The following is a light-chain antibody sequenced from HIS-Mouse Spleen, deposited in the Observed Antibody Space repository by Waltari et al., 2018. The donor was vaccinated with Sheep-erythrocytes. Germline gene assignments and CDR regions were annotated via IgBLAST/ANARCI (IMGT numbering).Light chain of an antibody. V-gene: IGLV3-21*03. CDR3: QVWDSSSDHYV. Sequence: SYVLTQPPSVSVAPGKTARITCGGNNIGSKSVHWYQQKPGQAPVLVVYDDSDRPSGLPERSSGSNSGTTATLTISRVEAGDEADYYCQVWDSSSDHYVFGTGTKVTVL. CDR2: DDS. CDR1: NIGSKS. J-gene: IGLJ1*01.